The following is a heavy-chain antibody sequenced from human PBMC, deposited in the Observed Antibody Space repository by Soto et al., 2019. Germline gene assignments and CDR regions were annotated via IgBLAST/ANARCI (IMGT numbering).Heavy chain of an antibody. D-gene: IGHD6-19*01. CDR2: MNPNSGNT. CDR3: ARGPGSGWYVSYYYYGMDV. V-gene: IGHV1-8*01. J-gene: IGHJ6*02. CDR1: GYTFTSYD. Sequence: QVQLVQSGAEAKKPGASVKVSCKASGYTFTSYDINWVRQATGQGLEWMGWMNPNSGNTGYAQKFQGRVTMTRNTSISTAYMELSSLRSEDTAVYYCARGPGSGWYVSYYYYGMDVWGQGTTVTVSS.